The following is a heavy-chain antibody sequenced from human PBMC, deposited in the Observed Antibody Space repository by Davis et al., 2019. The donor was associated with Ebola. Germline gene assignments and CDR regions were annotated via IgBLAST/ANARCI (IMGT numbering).Heavy chain of an antibody. Sequence: PSETLSLTCAVYGGSFSGYYWSWIRQPPGKGLEWIGEINHSGSTNYNPSLKSRVTISVDTSKNQFSLKLSSVTAADTAVYYCARDGGTKTGVDYWGQGTLVTVSS. CDR3: ARDGGTKTGVDY. CDR2: INHSGST. V-gene: IGHV4-34*01. CDR1: GGSFSGYY. D-gene: IGHD4-23*01. J-gene: IGHJ4*02.